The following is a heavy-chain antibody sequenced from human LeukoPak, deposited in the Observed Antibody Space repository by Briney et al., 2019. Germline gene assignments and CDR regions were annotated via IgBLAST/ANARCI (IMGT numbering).Heavy chain of an antibody. V-gene: IGHV4-34*01. CDR3: ARGSYFDY. CDR2: INHSGST. J-gene: IGHJ4*02. CDR1: GGSFSGYY. Sequence: SETLSLTCAVYGGSFSGYYWSWIRQPPGKGMEWIGEINHSGSTNYNPSLKSRVTISVDTSKNQFSLKLSSVTAADTAVYDCARGSYFDYWGQGTLVTVSS.